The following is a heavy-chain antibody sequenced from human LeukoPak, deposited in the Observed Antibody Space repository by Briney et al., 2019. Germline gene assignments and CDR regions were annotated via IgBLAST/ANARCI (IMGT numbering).Heavy chain of an antibody. J-gene: IGHJ3*02. CDR3: ARGRDSSGSSYDAFDI. CDR2: INHSGST. D-gene: IGHD3-22*01. V-gene: IGHV4-34*01. CDR1: GGSFSGYY. Sequence: SETRSLTCAVYGGSFSGYYWSWIRQPPGKGLEWIGEINHSGSTNYNPSLKSRVTISVDTSKNQFSLKLSSVTAADTAVYYCARGRDSSGSSYDAFDIWGQGTMVTVSS.